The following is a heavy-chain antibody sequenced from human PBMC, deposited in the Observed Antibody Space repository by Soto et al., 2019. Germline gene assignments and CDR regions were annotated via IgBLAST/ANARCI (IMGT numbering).Heavy chain of an antibody. CDR1: GYTFTSYY. CDR2: IRPSGGST. J-gene: IGHJ3*02. Sequence: SVKVSCKASGYTFTSYYMHWVRQAPGQGLGWMGIIRPSGGSTTYAQKFQGRVTMTRDTSTSTVYMELSSLRSEDTAVYYCARDFLYCGGVCNDVFDICGKGTMVTVAS. D-gene: IGHD2-21*01. CDR3: ARDFLYCGGVCNDVFDI. V-gene: IGHV1-46*01.